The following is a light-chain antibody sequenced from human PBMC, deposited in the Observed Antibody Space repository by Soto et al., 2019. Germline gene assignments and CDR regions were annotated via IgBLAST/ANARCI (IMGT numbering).Light chain of an antibody. CDR1: ETVATN. Sequence: EVVMTQSPATLSVSPGERATLSCRAGETVATNLAWYEQKPGQAPRLLISGASTRAAGISDRFRGSGSGTEFTLTISSLRSEDSAIYYWQQYFEWPPMTFGQGTKVEI. CDR2: GAS. V-gene: IGKV3-15*01. CDR3: QQYFEWPPMT. J-gene: IGKJ1*01.